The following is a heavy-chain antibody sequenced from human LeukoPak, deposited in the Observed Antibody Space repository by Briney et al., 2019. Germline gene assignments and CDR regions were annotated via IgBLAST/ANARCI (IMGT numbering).Heavy chain of an antibody. CDR2: IRYDGSNK. CDR3: ARDFSSSWYYFDY. D-gene: IGHD6-13*01. Sequence: PGGSLRLSCASSGFTFSSYGMHWVRQAPGKGLEWVTFIRYDGSNKYYADSVKGRFTISRDNSRNTLYLQMNSLRPEDTAVYYCARDFSSSWYYFDYWGQGTLVTVSS. CDR1: GFTFSSYG. J-gene: IGHJ4*02. V-gene: IGHV3-30*02.